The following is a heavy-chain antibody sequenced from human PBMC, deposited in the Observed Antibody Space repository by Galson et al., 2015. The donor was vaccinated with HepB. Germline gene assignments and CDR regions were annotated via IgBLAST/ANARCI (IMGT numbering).Heavy chain of an antibody. J-gene: IGHJ6*02. V-gene: IGHV3-23*01. Sequence: SLRLSCAASGFTFSNYAMGWVRQAPVRGLEWVSAISYSGSGTYYADSVKGRFTISRDNSENTLYLQMNSLRAEDTAVYFCTKHAPPYGMDVWGQGTTVTVSS. CDR3: TKHAPPYGMDV. CDR2: ISYSGSGT. CDR1: GFTFSNYA.